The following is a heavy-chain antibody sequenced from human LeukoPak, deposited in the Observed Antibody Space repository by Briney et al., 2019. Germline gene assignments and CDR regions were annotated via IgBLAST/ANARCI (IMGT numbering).Heavy chain of an antibody. CDR1: GYTFISYG. J-gene: IGHJ4*02. V-gene: IGHV1-18*01. CDR2: ISTYGGNT. Sequence: ASVKVSCKASGYTFISYGVSWVRQAPGQGLEWMGWISTYGGNTNYAQKLQGRVTVTTDTSTSTVYMELRSLRSDDTAVYYCARPNTDSAGYFFDYWGQGTLVTVSS. D-gene: IGHD6-13*01. CDR3: ARPNTDSAGYFFDY.